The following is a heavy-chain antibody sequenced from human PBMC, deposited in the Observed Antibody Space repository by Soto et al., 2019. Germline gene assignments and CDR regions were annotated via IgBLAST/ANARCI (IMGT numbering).Heavy chain of an antibody. CDR1: GASISSGRSY. D-gene: IGHD5-12*01. Sequence: SETLSLTFTVSGASISSGRSYWSWIRQHPGKGLEWIGYMFYSGSTYYHPSLKSRVNISADTSKNQFSLRLTSVTPADTAVYYCARDNGYGHFDSWGQGTLVTVSS. CDR3: ARDNGYGHFDS. V-gene: IGHV4-31*03. J-gene: IGHJ4*02. CDR2: MFYSGST.